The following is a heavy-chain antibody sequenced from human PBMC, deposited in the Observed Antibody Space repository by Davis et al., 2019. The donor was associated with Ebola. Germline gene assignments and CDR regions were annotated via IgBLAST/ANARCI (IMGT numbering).Heavy chain of an antibody. V-gene: IGHV5-10-1*04. D-gene: IGHD2-21*01. CDR1: GYSFTNYW. Sequence: GESLKISCKGSGYSFTNYWISWVRQMPGKGLEWMGRIDPSDSYTNYSPSFQGQVTISADKSISTAYLQWSSLKASDTAMYYCARRDYGGKKYFDYWGQGTLVTVSS. J-gene: IGHJ4*02. CDR3: ARRDYGGKKYFDY. CDR2: IDPSDSYT.